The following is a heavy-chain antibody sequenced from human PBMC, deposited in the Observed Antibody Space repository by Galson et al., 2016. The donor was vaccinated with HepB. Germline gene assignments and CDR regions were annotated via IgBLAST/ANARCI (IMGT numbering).Heavy chain of an antibody. CDR3: SRVGRRGSGIFGFDP. D-gene: IGHD3-10*01. V-gene: IGHV4-34*01. CDR1: GGSFSGYH. J-gene: IGHJ5*02. CDR2: INHSGYT. Sequence: ETLSLTCAVYGGSFSGYHWSWIRQPPGKGLEWIGEINHSGYTNYNPSLKSRVTISVDTSKNQFSLKLSSVTAADTAVFYCSRVGRRGSGIFGFDPWGQGTLVTVSS.